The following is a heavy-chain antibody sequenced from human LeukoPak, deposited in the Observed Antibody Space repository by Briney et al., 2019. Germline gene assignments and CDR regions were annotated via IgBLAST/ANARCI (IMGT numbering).Heavy chain of an antibody. CDR2: ISYDGGNK. J-gene: IGHJ4*02. V-gene: IGHV3-30*18. Sequence: GGSLRLSCAASGFTFSTYGMHWVRQAPGKGLEWVAVISYDGGNKYYSDSVKGRFTISRDNSKNTLYLQMNSLRAEDTAVYYCTKVMSAYSAYGLTDYWGQGTLVTVSS. CDR1: GFTFSTYG. D-gene: IGHD5-12*01. CDR3: TKVMSAYSAYGLTDY.